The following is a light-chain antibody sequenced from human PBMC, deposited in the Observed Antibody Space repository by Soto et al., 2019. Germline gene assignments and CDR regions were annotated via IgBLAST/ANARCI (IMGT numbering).Light chain of an antibody. Sequence: QSVLTQPASVSGSPGQSITISCTGTSSDIGAYKYVSWYQQYPGKAPKLIIYEVRNRPSGVSYRFSGSKSGNTASLTISGLQAEDEAEYYCSSYTRSTTLNVLFGGGTKLTVL. CDR1: SSDIGAYKY. CDR3: SSYTRSTTLNVL. CDR2: EVR. J-gene: IGLJ2*01. V-gene: IGLV2-14*01.